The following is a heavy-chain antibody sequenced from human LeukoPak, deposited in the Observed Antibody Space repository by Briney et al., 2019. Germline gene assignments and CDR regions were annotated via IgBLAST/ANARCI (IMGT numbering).Heavy chain of an antibody. CDR1: GGSISSYY. Sequence: PSETLSLTCTVSGGSISSYYWSWIRQPPGKGLEWIGYIYHSGSTNYNPSLKSRVTISVDTSKNQFSLKLSSVTAADTAVYYCARHSDYSDYEAEVWFDPWGQGTLVTVSS. J-gene: IGHJ5*02. V-gene: IGHV4-59*08. D-gene: IGHD4-11*01. CDR2: IYHSGST. CDR3: ARHSDYSDYEAEVWFDP.